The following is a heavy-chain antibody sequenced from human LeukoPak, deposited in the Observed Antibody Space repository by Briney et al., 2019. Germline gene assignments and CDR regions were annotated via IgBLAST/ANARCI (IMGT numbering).Heavy chain of an antibody. V-gene: IGHV3-74*01. CDR2: INSDGSSL. Sequence: GGSLRLSCAASGFTVSNNYMSWVRQAPGKGLVWISRINSDGSSLSYADSVKGRFTISRDNAKNTVYLQMNSLRAEDTAVYYCARSRYTGSHFDYWGQGTLVTVSS. J-gene: IGHJ4*02. CDR1: GFTVSNNY. CDR3: ARSRYTGSHFDY. D-gene: IGHD1-26*01.